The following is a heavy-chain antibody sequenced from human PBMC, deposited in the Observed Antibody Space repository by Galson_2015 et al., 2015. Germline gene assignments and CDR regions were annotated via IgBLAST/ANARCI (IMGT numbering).Heavy chain of an antibody. CDR3: AKAYSSGCYFFDN. J-gene: IGHJ4*02. CDR1: GFTFSSYA. CDR2: ISGSSERT. D-gene: IGHD6-19*01. V-gene: IGHV3-23*01. Sequence: ALRLSCPASGFTFSSYAMSWVRQAPGKGLGWVSAISGSSERTNYADSVKGRFTISRDKSKNTLYLQMNSLRAEETAVYYCAKAYSSGCYFFDNWGQGTLVTVSS.